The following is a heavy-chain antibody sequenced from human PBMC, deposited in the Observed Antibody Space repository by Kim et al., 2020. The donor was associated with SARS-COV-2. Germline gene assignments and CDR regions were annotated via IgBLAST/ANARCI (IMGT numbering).Heavy chain of an antibody. CDR3: ARGRLLGYCSSTSCPTRSCYFDY. D-gene: IGHD2-2*01. CDR2: INHSGST. CDR1: GGSFSGYY. J-gene: IGHJ4*02. V-gene: IGHV4-34*01. Sequence: SETLSLTCAVYGGSFSGYYWSWIRQPPGKGLEWIGEINHSGSTNYNPSLKSRVTISVDTSKNQFSLKLSSVTAADTAVYYCARGRLLGYCSSTSCPTRSCYFDYWGQGTLVTVSS.